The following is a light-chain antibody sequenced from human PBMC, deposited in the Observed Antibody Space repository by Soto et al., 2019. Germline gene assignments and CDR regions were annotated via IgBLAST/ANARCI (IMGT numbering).Light chain of an antibody. J-gene: IGKJ4*01. CDR2: DAS. CDR3: QQRSNWPLT. V-gene: IGKV3-11*01. CDR1: QSVSSF. Sequence: EIVMTQSPPTLSLSPGKKATLSCRASQSVSSFLAWYQQKPGQAPRLLIYDASNRATGIPARFSGSGSGTDFTLTISSLEPEDFAVYYCQQRSNWPLTFGGGTKVDI.